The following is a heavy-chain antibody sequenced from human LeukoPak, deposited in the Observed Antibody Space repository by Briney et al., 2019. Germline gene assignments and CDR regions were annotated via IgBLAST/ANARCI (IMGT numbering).Heavy chain of an antibody. V-gene: IGHV4-34*01. CDR3: ARRGSITIFGVVSDYHYYMDV. CDR1: GGSFSGYY. CDR2: INHSGST. J-gene: IGHJ6*03. D-gene: IGHD3-3*01. Sequence: SETLSLTCAVYGGSFSGYYWSWIRQPPGKGLEWIGEINHSGSTNHNPSLKSRVTISVDTSKNQFSLKVSSVTAADTAVYYCARRGSITIFGVVSDYHYYMDVWGKGTTVTVSS.